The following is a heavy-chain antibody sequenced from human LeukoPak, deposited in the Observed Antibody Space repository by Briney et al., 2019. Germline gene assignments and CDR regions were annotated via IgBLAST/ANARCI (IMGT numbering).Heavy chain of an antibody. CDR3: AKRGVVIRVILVGFHKEANYFDS. Sequence: GGSLRLSCTASGLTFSNYATTWVRQAPGKGLEWVAGISGSGGRTNYADSVKGRFTVSRDNPKNTLYLQMNSLRAEDTAVYFCAKRGVVIRVILVGFHKEANYFDSWGQGALVTVSS. CDR1: GLTFSNYA. V-gene: IGHV3-23*01. CDR2: ISGSGGRT. D-gene: IGHD3-22*01. J-gene: IGHJ4*02.